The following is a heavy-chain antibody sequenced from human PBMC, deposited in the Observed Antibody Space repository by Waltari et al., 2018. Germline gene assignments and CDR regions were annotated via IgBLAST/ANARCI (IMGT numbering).Heavy chain of an antibody. CDR2: INRSGST. D-gene: IGHD4-4*01. V-gene: IGHV4-34*01. J-gene: IGHJ5*02. CDR3: ARGQRLQNWFDP. CDR1: GGSFSGYY. Sequence: QVQLQQWGAGLLTPSETLSLTCAVYGGSFSGYYWSWIRQPPGKGLEWIGEINRSGSTNYNPSLKSRVAISVDTSKNQFSLKLSSVTAADTAVYYCARGQRLQNWFDPWGQGTLVTVSS.